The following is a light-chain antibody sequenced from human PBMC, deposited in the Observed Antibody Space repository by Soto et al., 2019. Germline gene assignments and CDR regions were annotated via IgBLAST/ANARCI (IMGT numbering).Light chain of an antibody. CDR2: DVS. CDR3: SSYTTSSPHVV. CDR1: SSDVGGYNY. V-gene: IGLV2-14*01. Sequence: QSALTQPASVSGSPGQSITISCTGTSSDVGGYNYVSWYQQHPGKAPKLMIYDVSNRPSGVSNRFSGSKSGNTASLTISGRQAEYDADYYCSSYTTSSPHVVFGGGTKVTVL. J-gene: IGLJ2*01.